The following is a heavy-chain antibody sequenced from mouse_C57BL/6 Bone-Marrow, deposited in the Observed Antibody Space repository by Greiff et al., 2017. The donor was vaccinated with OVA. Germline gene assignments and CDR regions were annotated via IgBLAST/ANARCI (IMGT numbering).Heavy chain of an antibody. CDR2: IDPANGNT. CDR3: AGGPYWYFDV. J-gene: IGHJ1*03. V-gene: IGHV14-3*01. Sequence: VQLQQSVAELVRPGASVKLSCTASGFTIKNTYMHWVKQRPEQGLEWIGRIDPANGNTTSSPQFQFKATITADTSSNTAYLQLSSLTSEDTAIYYCAGGPYWYFDVWGTGTTVTVSS. CDR1: GFTIKNTY.